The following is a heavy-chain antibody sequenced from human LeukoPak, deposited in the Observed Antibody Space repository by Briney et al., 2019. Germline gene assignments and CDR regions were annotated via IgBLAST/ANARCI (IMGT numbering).Heavy chain of an antibody. CDR3: VKDLGRYRNNCFDY. CDR1: GFTFSSYA. D-gene: IGHD1-26*01. Sequence: GGSLRLSCAASGFTFSSYAMSWVRQAPEKGLEWVSTISGSGGGTYYADSVKGRFTISRDDSKNTPYLQMNSLRAEDTAVYYCVKDLGRYRNNCFDYWGQGTLVTVSS. CDR2: ISGSGGGT. J-gene: IGHJ4*02. V-gene: IGHV3-23*01.